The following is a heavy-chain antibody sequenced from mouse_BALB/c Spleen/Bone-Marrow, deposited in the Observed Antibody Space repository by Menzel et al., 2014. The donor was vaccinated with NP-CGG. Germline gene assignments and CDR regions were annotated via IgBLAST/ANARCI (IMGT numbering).Heavy chain of an antibody. CDR3: TRYGYDPLYAMDY. CDR2: INPSNGGT. Sequence: LKQSGAELVKPGASVKLSCKASGYTFTSYYMYWVKQRPGQGLEWIGGINPSNGGTNFNEKFKSKATLTVDKSSSTAYMQLSSLTSEDSAVYYCTRYGYDPLYAMDYWGQGTSVTVSS. D-gene: IGHD2-3*01. CDR1: GYTFTSYY. J-gene: IGHJ4*01. V-gene: IGHV1S81*02.